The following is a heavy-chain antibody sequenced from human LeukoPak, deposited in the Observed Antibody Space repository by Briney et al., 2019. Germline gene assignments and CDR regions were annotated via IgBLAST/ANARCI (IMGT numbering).Heavy chain of an antibody. CDR3: ARNGGSGSYYYYYMDV. V-gene: IGHV3-7*03. D-gene: IGHD1-26*01. Sequence: GGSLRLSCAASGFTFTKYWMTWVRQAPGKGLEWVGNIKQDGSDKNYMDSVKGRFTISRDNTKNSLYLQMNSLRAEDTALYHCARNGGSGSYYYYYMDVWGKGTTVTVSS. CDR1: GFTFTKYW. CDR2: IKQDGSDK. J-gene: IGHJ6*03.